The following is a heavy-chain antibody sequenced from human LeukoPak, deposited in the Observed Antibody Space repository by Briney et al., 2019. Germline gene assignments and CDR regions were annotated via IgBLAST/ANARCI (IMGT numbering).Heavy chain of an antibody. CDR2: IDADGSSA. CDR1: AITFSYYC. CDR3: AREGGYDPFEY. Sequence: GGSLRLSCAAYAITFSYYCMHWVRQAPGKGLVWVSRIDADGSSATYPDSVKGRLTISRDNAKNTLYLQMNSLRAEDTAVYYCAREGGYDPFEYWGQGTLVTVSS. D-gene: IGHD5-12*01. V-gene: IGHV3-74*01. J-gene: IGHJ4*02.